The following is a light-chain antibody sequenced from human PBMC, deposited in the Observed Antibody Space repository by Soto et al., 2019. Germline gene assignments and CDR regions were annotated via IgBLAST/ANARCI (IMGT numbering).Light chain of an antibody. V-gene: IGLV2-8*01. CDR2: EVS. CDR1: SSDVGGYDY. J-gene: IGLJ3*02. Sequence: QSALTQPPSASGSPGQSVTISCTGTSSDVGGYDYVSWYQQEPGKAPKVMIYEVSQRPSGVPDRYSGSKSGNTAFLTVSGLQAEDEAVYYCSSYAGSSNWVFGGGTKLIVL. CDR3: SSYAGSSNWV.